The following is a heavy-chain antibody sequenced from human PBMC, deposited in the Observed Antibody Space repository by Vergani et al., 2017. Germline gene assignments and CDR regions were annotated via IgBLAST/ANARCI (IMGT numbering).Heavy chain of an antibody. CDR2: IWYDGSNK. Sequence: VQLVESGGGLVQPGRSLRLSCAASGFTFSSYGMHWVRQAPGKGLEWVAVIWYDGSNKYYADSVKGRFTISRDNSKNTLYLQMNSLRAEDTAVYYCARDRSSSSLYYYGMDVWGQGTTVTVSS. CDR1: GFTFSSYG. V-gene: IGHV3-33*01. D-gene: IGHD6-6*01. J-gene: IGHJ6*02. CDR3: ARDRSSSSLYYYGMDV.